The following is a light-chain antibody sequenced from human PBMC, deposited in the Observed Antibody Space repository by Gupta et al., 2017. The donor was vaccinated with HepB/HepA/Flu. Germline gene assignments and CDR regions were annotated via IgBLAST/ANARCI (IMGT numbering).Light chain of an antibody. Sequence: DIQMTQSPSSLSASVGDRVTITCQASQDITNHLNWYKQKPGKAPKLLIYDASNLEPGVPSRFSGSGSGTDFTFTISSQQPEDIATYYCQQYDNLPLTFGGGTKVESK. CDR1: QDITNH. V-gene: IGKV1-33*01. J-gene: IGKJ4*01. CDR3: QQYDNLPLT. CDR2: DAS.